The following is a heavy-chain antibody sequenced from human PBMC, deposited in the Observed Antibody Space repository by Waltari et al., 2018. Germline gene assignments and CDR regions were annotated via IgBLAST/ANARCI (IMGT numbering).Heavy chain of an antibody. Sequence: QVQLVQSGAEVKKPGASVKVSCRPSGYTSTTYDINWVRQATGQGLEWMGWMNPNRGNAGYAQKFQGRLTFTWDTSMNIAYMELSSLRSEDTAVYYCARVNGISVAQHDPWGQGTLVTVSS. CDR1: GYTSTTYD. J-gene: IGHJ5*02. D-gene: IGHD2-15*01. CDR2: MNPNRGNA. CDR3: ARVNGISVAQHDP. V-gene: IGHV1-8*03.